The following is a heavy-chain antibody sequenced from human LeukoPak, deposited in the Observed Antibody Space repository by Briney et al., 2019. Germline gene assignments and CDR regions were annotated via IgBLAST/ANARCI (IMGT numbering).Heavy chain of an antibody. CDR2: IIPILGIA. D-gene: IGHD3-3*01. J-gene: IGHJ6*02. CDR3: ARLSPASYDFWSVTPRSYYYGMDV. V-gene: IGHV1-69*04. Sequence: ASVKVCCKASGGTFSSYAISWVRQAPGQGVEWMGRIIPILGIANYAQKFQGRVTITADKSTSTAYMELSSLRSEDTAVYYCARLSPASYDFWSVTPRSYYYGMDVWGQGTTVTVSS. CDR1: GGTFSSYA.